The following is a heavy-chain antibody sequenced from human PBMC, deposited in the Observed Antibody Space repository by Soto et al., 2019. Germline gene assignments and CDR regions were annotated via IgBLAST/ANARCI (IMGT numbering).Heavy chain of an antibody. J-gene: IGHJ4*02. Sequence: PSETLSLTCTVSGGSISSYYWSWIRQPPGKGLEWIGYIYYSGSTNYNPSLKSRVTISVDTSKNQFSLKLSSVTAADTAVHYCARDLLSFRHSGIGYLVQVTLVAVCS. CDR3: ARDLLSFRHSGIGY. CDR1: GGSISSYY. D-gene: IGHD2-15*01. V-gene: IGHV4-59*01. CDR2: IYYSGST.